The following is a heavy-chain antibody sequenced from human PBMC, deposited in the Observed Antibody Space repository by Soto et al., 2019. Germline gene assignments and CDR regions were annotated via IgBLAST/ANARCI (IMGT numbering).Heavy chain of an antibody. Sequence: QVQLQESGPGLVRPSQTLSLTCTVSGGSISSDHYHWTWIRQTPGKGLEWIGYIHYSGSVYYNPSLQGRVTVSVDTSKNLFSQKLSSVTAADTAVYFCVREDDGGDRDYYGLDVWGQGTTVTVSS. CDR2: IHYSGSV. CDR3: VREDDGGDRDYYGLDV. D-gene: IGHD4-17*01. J-gene: IGHJ6*02. CDR1: GGSISSDHYH. V-gene: IGHV4-30-4*01.